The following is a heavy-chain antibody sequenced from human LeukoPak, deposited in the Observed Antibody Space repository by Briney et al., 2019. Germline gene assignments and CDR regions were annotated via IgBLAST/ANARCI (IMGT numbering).Heavy chain of an antibody. CDR1: EFRFSSYS. D-gene: IGHD3-10*01. CDR3: ARAGYYGSGNSKNYYYMDV. Sequence: GGSLRLSCSGYEFRFSSYSMNWVRQAPGKGLEWVSGITWNSDNLEYPASGKGRFTISRDNAKKTLYLQMNSLRAEDTGVCYCARAGYYGSGNSKNYYYMDVWGKGTTVSISS. CDR2: ITWNSDNL. J-gene: IGHJ6*03. V-gene: IGHV3-48*01.